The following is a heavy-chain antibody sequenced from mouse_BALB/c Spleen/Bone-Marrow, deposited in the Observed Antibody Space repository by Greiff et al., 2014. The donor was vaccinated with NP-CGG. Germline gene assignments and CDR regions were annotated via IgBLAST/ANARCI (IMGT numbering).Heavy chain of an antibody. J-gene: IGHJ2*01. Sequence: VQLQQSGAELVKPGASVKLSCTASGFNIKDTYMHWVKQRPEQGLEWIGRIDPANGNTKYDPKFQGKATITADTSSNTAYLQLSSLTSEDTAVYYCARYYYGSSYFDYWGQSTTLTVSP. CDR2: IDPANGNT. CDR1: GFNIKDTY. D-gene: IGHD1-1*01. CDR3: ARYYYGSSYFDY. V-gene: IGHV14-3*02.